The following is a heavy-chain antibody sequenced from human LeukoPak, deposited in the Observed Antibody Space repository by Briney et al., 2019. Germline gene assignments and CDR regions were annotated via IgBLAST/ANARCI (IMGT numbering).Heavy chain of an antibody. Sequence: GGSLRLSCAASGFTFSTYEMHWVRQAPGKGLEWVSDISSSGSTIYYADSVKGRFTTSRDNAKNLLYLQMHSLRAEDTAVYYCSLLAAASPQDYWGQGTLVTASS. J-gene: IGHJ4*02. CDR2: ISSSGSTI. V-gene: IGHV3-48*03. CDR3: SLLAAASPQDY. CDR1: GFTFSTYE. D-gene: IGHD6-25*01.